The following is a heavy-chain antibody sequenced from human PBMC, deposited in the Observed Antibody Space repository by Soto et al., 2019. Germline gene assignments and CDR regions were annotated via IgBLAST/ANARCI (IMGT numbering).Heavy chain of an antibody. CDR2: IIPILGIA. J-gene: IGHJ4*02. D-gene: IGHD6-19*01. CDR1: GGTFSSYT. V-gene: IGHV1-69*08. CDR3: ARDEAVAPTPIDY. Sequence: QVQLVQSGAEVKKPGSSVKVSCKASGGTFSSYTISWVRQAPGQGLEWMGRIIPILGIANYAQKFQGRVTITVDKATSTAYRELSSMRSEDTAVYYCARDEAVAPTPIDYWGQGTKVTVSS.